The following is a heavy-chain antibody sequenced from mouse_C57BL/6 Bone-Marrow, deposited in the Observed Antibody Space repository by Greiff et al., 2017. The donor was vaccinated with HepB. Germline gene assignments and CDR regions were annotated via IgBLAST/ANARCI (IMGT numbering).Heavy chain of an antibody. J-gene: IGHJ3*01. V-gene: IGHV1-64*01. D-gene: IGHD1-1*01. Sequence: VQLQQPGAELVKPGASVKLSCKASGYTFTSYWMHWVKQRPGQGLEWIGMIHPNSGRTNYNEKFKSKATLTVDKSSSTAYMQLSSLTSEDSAVYCCARWTVVPSYWGQGTLVTVSA. CDR2: IHPNSGRT. CDR3: ARWTVVPSY. CDR1: GYTFTSYW.